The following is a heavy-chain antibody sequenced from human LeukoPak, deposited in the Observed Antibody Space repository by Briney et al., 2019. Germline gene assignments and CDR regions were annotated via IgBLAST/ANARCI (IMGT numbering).Heavy chain of an antibody. CDR1: GGSFSSYY. V-gene: IGHV4-59*01. CDR2: IYYSGST. J-gene: IGHJ4*02. D-gene: IGHD3-22*01. CDR3: ARDLEMYYYDSSGFDY. Sequence: SETLSLTCTVSGGSFSSYYWSWIRQPPGKGLEWIGYIYYSGSTDYNPTLKSRVTISVETSKNQFSLKLNSVTAADTAVYYCARDLEMYYYDSSGFDYWGQGTLVTVSS.